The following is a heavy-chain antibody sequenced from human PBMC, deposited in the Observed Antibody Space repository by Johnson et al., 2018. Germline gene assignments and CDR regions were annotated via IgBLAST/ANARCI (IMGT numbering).Heavy chain of an antibody. Sequence: QVQLVQSGAEVKKPGSSVKVSCKASGDTFSRYTVSWVRQAPGQGFEWMGRIIPMFDTSKYAQKFQGRVTITANKSTSTGYMELSSLRYEDTGVYDCAEVEGVGYSFDILGIGTMGTVSS. D-gene: IGHD6-13*01. V-gene: IGHV1-69*06. CDR3: AEVEGVGYSFDI. CDR2: IIPMFDTS. J-gene: IGHJ3*02. CDR1: GDTFSRYT.